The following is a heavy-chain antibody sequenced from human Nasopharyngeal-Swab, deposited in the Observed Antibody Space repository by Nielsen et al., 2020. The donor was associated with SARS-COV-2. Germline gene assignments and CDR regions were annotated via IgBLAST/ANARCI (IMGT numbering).Heavy chain of an antibody. CDR2: ISSNGGST. CDR3: VKDLSIAVAGLYYYYYMDV. Sequence: GGSLRLSCSASGFTFSSYAMHWVRQAPGKGLEYVSAISSNGGSTYCADSVKGRFTISRDNSKNTLYLQMSSLRAEDTAVYYCVKDLSIAVAGLYYYYYMDVWGKGTTVTVSS. V-gene: IGHV3-64D*06. J-gene: IGHJ6*03. CDR1: GFTFSSYA. D-gene: IGHD6-19*01.